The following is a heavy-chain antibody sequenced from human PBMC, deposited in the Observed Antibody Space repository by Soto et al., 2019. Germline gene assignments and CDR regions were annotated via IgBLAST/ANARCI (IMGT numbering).Heavy chain of an antibody. V-gene: IGHV3-33*01. Sequence: QVQLVESGGGVVQPGRSLRLSCDVSGCSLGRYGMHWVRQAPGKGLEWVAVIGFDGKNENYGDSVKGRFTVSRDSSRNTLYLQMNSRSVEDTALYFCAREIGYSSTWPAYWGKGTLVTVSS. J-gene: IGHJ4*02. CDR2: IGFDGKNE. CDR1: GCSLGRYG. D-gene: IGHD6-13*01. CDR3: AREIGYSSTWPAY.